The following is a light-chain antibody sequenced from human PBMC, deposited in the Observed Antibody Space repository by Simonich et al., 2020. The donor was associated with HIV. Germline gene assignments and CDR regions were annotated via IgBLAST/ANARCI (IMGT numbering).Light chain of an antibody. CDR1: RSNGGGYNY. Sequence: QSALTQPASVSGSPGQSITISSPGTRSNGGGYNYVSGYQQHPGKAPKLMIYAVSKRPSGVSNRFSGSKSGNTASLTISGLQAEAEADYYCSSYTSSSTWVFGGGTTLTVL. CDR2: AVS. CDR3: SSYTSSSTWV. V-gene: IGLV2-14*01. J-gene: IGLJ3*02.